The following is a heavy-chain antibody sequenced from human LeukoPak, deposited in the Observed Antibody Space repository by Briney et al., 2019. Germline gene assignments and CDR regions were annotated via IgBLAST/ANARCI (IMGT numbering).Heavy chain of an antibody. J-gene: IGHJ4*02. CDR2: ISAHNGNT. CDR1: GYTFTSYG. V-gene: IGHV1-18*01. D-gene: IGHD5-12*01. Sequence: ASVKVSCKASGYTFTSYGISWVRQAPGQGLEWMGWISAHNGNTNYAQKLQGRVTMTTDTSTSTAYMELRSLRSDDTAVYYCARDPYSGYDFAPDTFDYWGEGTLVSVCS. CDR3: ARDPYSGYDFAPDTFDY.